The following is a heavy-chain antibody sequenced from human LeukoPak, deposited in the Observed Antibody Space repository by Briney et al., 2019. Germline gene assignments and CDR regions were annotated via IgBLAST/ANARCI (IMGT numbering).Heavy chain of an antibody. CDR2: ISAYNGNT. J-gene: IGHJ5*02. CDR3: ARVGDIVVVPAALTWFDP. CDR1: GYTFTSYG. Sequence: GASVKVSCKASGYTFTSYGISWVRQAPGQGLEWMGWISAYNGNTNYAQKFQGRVTMTTDTSTSTAYMELRSLRSDDTAVYYCARVGDIVVVPAALTWFDPWGQGTLVTVSS. V-gene: IGHV1-18*01. D-gene: IGHD2-2*01.